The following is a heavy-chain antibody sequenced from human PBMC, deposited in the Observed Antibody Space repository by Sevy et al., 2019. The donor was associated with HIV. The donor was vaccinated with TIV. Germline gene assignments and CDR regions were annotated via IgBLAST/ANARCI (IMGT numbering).Heavy chain of an antibody. Sequence: ASVKVSCKASGYTFTNYYIHWVRQAPGQGLEWMGIINPSRGSTSYAQKFQGRVTMTRDTSTSTLYMELSSLRFDDTAVYYCTRARGSSGWDAFHIWGQGTMVTVS. J-gene: IGHJ3*02. CDR2: INPSRGST. D-gene: IGHD6-19*01. V-gene: IGHV1-46*03. CDR3: TRARGSSGWDAFHI. CDR1: GYTFTNYY.